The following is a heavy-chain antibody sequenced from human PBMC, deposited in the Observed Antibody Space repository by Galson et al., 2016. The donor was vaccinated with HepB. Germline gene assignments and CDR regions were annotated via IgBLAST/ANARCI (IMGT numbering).Heavy chain of an antibody. CDR1: GYSFSSYG. Sequence: SVKVSCKASGYSFSSYGVSWVRQAPGQGLEWMGWISAYNGNTEYAQDVPDRVTMSTDASTSTAYMELRSLRPDDTALYYCARDSWFYGSGNYYPFDYWGQGTLITVSS. V-gene: IGHV1-18*01. CDR2: ISAYNGNT. J-gene: IGHJ4*02. CDR3: ARDSWFYGSGNYYPFDY. D-gene: IGHD3-10*01.